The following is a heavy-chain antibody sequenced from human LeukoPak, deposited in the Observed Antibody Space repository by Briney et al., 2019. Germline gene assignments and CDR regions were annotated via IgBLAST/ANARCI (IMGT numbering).Heavy chain of an antibody. Sequence: PSETLSLTCTVSGGSISSGDYYWSWIRQPPGKGLEWIGYIYYSGSTYYNPSLKSRVTISVDKSKNQFSLKLSSVTAADTAVYYCARDRTVVTSGRYYYYYMDVWGKGTTVTVSS. V-gene: IGHV4-30-4*08. D-gene: IGHD4-23*01. J-gene: IGHJ6*03. CDR3: ARDRTVVTSGRYYYYYMDV. CDR2: IYYSGST. CDR1: GGSISSGDYY.